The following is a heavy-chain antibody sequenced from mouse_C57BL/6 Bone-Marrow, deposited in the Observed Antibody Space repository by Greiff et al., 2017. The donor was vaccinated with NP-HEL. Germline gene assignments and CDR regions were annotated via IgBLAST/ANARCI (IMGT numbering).Heavy chain of an antibody. D-gene: IGHD4-1*01. V-gene: IGHV5-17*01. Sequence: EVQLVESGGGLVKPGGSLTLSCAASGFTFSDYGMHWVRQAPEKGLAWVAYISSGSSTIYYADTVKGRFTIARDNAKNTLFRQMTSLRSEDTAMYYCARRVGRGGVDYWGQGTTLTVAS. J-gene: IGHJ2*01. CDR3: ARRVGRGGVDY. CDR1: GFTFSDYG. CDR2: ISSGSSTI.